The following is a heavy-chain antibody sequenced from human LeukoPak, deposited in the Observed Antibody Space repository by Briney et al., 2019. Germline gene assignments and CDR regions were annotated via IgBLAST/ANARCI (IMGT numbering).Heavy chain of an antibody. CDR1: GGSISISSYY. CDR3: ARTEIAAAGIGLFDY. J-gene: IGHJ4*02. V-gene: IGHV4-39*01. CDR2: IYYSRST. D-gene: IGHD6-13*01. Sequence: SETLSLTCTVSGGSISISSYYWGWIRQPPGKGLEWIGSIYYSRSTYYNPSPKSRVTISVDTSKNQFSLKLSSVTAADTAVYYCARTEIAAAGIGLFDYWGQGTLVTVSS.